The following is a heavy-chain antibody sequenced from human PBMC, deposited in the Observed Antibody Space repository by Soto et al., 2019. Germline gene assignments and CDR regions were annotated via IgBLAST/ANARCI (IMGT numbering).Heavy chain of an antibody. Sequence: SETLSLTCTVSGGSISSSSYYWGWIRQPPGKGLEWIGSIYYSGSTYYNPSLKSRVAISVDTSKNQFSLKLSSVTAADTAVYYCARGGGSGYYYVILWAFDYWGQGTLVTVSS. CDR3: ARGGGSGYYYVILWAFDY. J-gene: IGHJ4*02. D-gene: IGHD3-22*01. CDR2: IYYSGST. CDR1: GGSISSSSYY. V-gene: IGHV4-39*01.